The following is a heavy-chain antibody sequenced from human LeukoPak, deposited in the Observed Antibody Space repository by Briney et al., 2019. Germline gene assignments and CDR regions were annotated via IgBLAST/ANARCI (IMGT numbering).Heavy chain of an antibody. V-gene: IGHV1-69*06. Sequence: ASVTVSCKASVGTFINFALSWVRQAPGQGLEWVGRVLPLFGTANYAQKFQGRVTITADKSTSTGYMELSSLRSEDTAVYYCAGLKVDYSGSAGYYYLDYWGQGTLVTVSS. J-gene: IGHJ4*02. CDR2: VLPLFGTA. CDR3: AGLKVDYSGSAGYYYLDY. D-gene: IGHD3-22*01. CDR1: VGTFINFA.